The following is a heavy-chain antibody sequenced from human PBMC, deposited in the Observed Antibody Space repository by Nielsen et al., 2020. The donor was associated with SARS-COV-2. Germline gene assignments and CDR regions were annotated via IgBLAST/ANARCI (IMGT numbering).Heavy chain of an antibody. V-gene: IGHV4-59*13. J-gene: IGHJ1*01. CDR2: IDYSGST. D-gene: IGHD6-19*01. CDR3: ARDKGSSGWEYFQH. Sequence: SETLSLTCTVSGGSIRGYYWGWIRQPPGKGLEWIGHIDYSGSTNYKSSLKSQVTISVDTSKNQFSLKLSSVTATDTAVYFCARDKGSSGWEYFQHWGQGTLVTVSS. CDR1: GGSIRGYY.